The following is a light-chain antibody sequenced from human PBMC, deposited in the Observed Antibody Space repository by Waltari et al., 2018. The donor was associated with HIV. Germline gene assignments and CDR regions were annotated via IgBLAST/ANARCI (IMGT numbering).Light chain of an antibody. J-gene: IGKJ2*01. CDR1: QSVSRN. V-gene: IGKV3-15*01. Sequence: ILMTQSPATLSVSQGERAPLSCRASQSVSRNLAWYQQKPGQAPRHLVYDASTRATGIPARFSGSGSGTEFTLTISSLQSEDFAVYYCQQYNNWPPRDTFGQGTKLEIK. CDR2: DAS. CDR3: QQYNNWPPRDT.